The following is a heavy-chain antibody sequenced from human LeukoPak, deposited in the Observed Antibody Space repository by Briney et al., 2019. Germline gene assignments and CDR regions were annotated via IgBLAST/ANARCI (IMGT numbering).Heavy chain of an antibody. CDR2: ISYDGSNK. J-gene: IGHJ4*02. Sequence: GRSLRLSCAASGFTFSSCGVHWVRQAPGKGLEWVAVISYDGSNKYYADSVKGRFTISRDNSKNTLYLQMNSLRAEDTAVYYCAKDQNGPIDYWGQGTLVTVSS. CDR3: AKDQNGPIDY. CDR1: GFTFSSCG. V-gene: IGHV3-30*18.